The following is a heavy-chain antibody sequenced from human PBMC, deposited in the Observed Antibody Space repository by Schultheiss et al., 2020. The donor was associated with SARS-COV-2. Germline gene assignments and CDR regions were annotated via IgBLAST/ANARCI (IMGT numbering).Heavy chain of an antibody. CDR2: ISYDGSNK. V-gene: IGHV3-30*18. D-gene: IGHD2-15*01. CDR1: GFTFSSYW. CDR3: VKDQAHLGYCSGGSCYSYYYYGMDV. Sequence: GGSLRLSCSASGFTFSSYWMNWVRQAPGKGLEWVAVISYDGSNKYYADSVKGRFTISRDNSKNTLYLQMSSLRAEDTAVYYCVKDQAHLGYCSGGSCYSYYYYGMDVWGQGTTVTVSS. J-gene: IGHJ6*02.